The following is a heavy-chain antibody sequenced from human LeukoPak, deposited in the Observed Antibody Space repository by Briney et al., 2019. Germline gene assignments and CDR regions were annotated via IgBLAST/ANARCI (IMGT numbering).Heavy chain of an antibody. D-gene: IGHD1-7*01. CDR1: GFTVSSNY. Sequence: GGSLRLSCAASGFTVSSNYMSWVRQAPGKGLEWVSAISGSGGSTYYADSVKGRFTISRDNSKNTLYLQMNSLRAEDTAVYYCAKGNLELRSNRYFDYWGQGTLVTVSS. J-gene: IGHJ4*02. CDR2: ISGSGGST. CDR3: AKGNLELRSNRYFDY. V-gene: IGHV3-23*01.